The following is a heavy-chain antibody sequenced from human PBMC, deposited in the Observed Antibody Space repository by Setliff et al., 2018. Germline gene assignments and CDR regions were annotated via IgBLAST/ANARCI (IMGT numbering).Heavy chain of an antibody. Sequence: PSETLSLTCTVSGGSIXGFQYWGWFRQPAGXXXXXXXXXXXXGXXXXXXXLKSRVIISVDTSKNQFSLQLTSVAAADTAVYYCARVSGFSYMDVWGKGTTVTVS. CDR2: XXXXGXX. CDR3: ARVSGFSYMDV. CDR1: GGSIXGFQY. D-gene: IGHD3-3*01. V-gene: IGHV4-38-2*02. J-gene: IGHJ6*03.